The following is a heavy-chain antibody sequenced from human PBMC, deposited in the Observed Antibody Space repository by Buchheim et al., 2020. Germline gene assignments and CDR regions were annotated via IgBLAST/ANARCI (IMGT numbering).Heavy chain of an antibody. V-gene: IGHV3-30-3*01. D-gene: IGHD2-2*01. J-gene: IGHJ4*02. CDR2: ISYDGCNK. Sequence: QVQLVESGGGVVQPGRSLRLSCAASGFTFSSYAMHWVRQAPGKGLEWVAVISYDGCNKYYADSVKGRFTISRDNPKNTLYLQMNSLRAEDTAVYYCARVSGSTSCFDYWGQGTL. CDR1: GFTFSSYA. CDR3: ARVSGSTSCFDY.